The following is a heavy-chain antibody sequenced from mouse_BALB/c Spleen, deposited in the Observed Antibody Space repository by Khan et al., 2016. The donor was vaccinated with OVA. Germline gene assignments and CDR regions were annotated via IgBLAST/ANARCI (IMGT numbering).Heavy chain of an antibody. D-gene: IGHD4-1*01. CDR2: IYPGNTDT. CDR3: TRRNWDVAWFAY. Sequence: EVQLQQSGTVLARPGASVKMSCKASGYTFTSYWMHWVKQRPGQGLEWIGDIYPGNTDTNYNQTFKGKATLTAVTSTSTAYMELSSLTNEDSAVDYCTRRNWDVAWFAYGGQGTLVTVAA. J-gene: IGHJ3*01. V-gene: IGHV1-5*01. CDR1: GYTFTSYW.